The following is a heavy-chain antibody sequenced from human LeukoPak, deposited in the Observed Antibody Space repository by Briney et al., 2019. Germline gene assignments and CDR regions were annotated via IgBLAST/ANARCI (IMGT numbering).Heavy chain of an antibody. Sequence: SETLSLTRTVSGGSISSYYWSWIRQPAGKRLEWIGRIYTSGSTNYNPSLKSRVTMSVDTSKNQFSLKLSSVTAADTAVYYCARIGGYSGYDYDNWFDPWGQGTLVTVSS. V-gene: IGHV4-4*07. CDR2: IYTSGST. D-gene: IGHD5-12*01. CDR3: ARIGGYSGYDYDNWFDP. J-gene: IGHJ5*02. CDR1: GGSISSYY.